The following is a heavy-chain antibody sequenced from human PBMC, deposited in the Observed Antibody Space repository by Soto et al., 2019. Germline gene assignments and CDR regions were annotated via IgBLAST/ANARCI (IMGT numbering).Heavy chain of an antibody. CDR2: INGDGRIT. CDR1: GFTFGSYW. Sequence: EVHLVESGGGSVQPGGSLRISCGASGFTFGSYWMDWVRQAPGKGLVWVSRINGDGRITTYADSVRGRFTISRDNAGSTLYLQMNSLRVDDTGVYYCSRETLWFGESPKSGGQGTLVTVSS. V-gene: IGHV3-74*01. CDR3: SRETLWFGESPKS. J-gene: IGHJ4*02. D-gene: IGHD3-10*01.